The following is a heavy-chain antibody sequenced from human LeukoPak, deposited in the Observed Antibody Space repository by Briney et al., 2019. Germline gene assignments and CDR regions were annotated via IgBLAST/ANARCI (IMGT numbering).Heavy chain of an antibody. CDR1: GYTFTSYG. D-gene: IGHD3-22*01. J-gene: IGHJ5*02. CDR2: ISAYNGNT. V-gene: IGHV1-18*01. CDR3: AAEYYYDSSGFPLFRRFDP. Sequence: ASVKVSCKASGYTFTSYGISWVRQAPGQGLEWMGWISAYNGNTNYAQKLQGRVTMTTDTSTSTAYMELRSLRSDDTAVYYCAAEYYYDSSGFPLFRRFDPWGQGTLVTVSS.